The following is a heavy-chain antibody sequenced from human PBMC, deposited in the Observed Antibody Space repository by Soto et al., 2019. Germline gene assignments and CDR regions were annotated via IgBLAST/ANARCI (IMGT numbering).Heavy chain of an antibody. Sequence: EVQLVESGGGLVHPGGSLRLSCAVSGFTFRSYEMNWVRQATGKGLEWVSYISSSGSFIYYTDSVKGRFTISRDHAKNSLYLQMNSLRAEDTAVYYCARRLWDSEVVAAATRSAFDIWGQGTLVTVSS. CDR1: GFTFRSYE. CDR2: ISSSGSFI. CDR3: ARRLWDSEVVAAATRSAFDI. V-gene: IGHV3-48*03. D-gene: IGHD2-15*01. J-gene: IGHJ3*02.